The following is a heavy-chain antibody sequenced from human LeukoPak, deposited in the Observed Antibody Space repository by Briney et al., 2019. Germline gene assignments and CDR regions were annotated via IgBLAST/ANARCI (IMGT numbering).Heavy chain of an antibody. CDR2: IDGSTRTI. D-gene: IGHD3-16*01. CDR1: GFTFSTYS. CDR3: ARRVPSQVITDYFDY. V-gene: IGHV3-48*04. Sequence: PGGSLRLSCAASGFTFSTYSMNWVRQAPGKGLEWISFIDGSTRTIFYADSVKGRFSISRDNAENSLFLRMNSLRAEDTAVYYCARRVPSQVITDYFDYWGQGTLVTVSS. J-gene: IGHJ4*02.